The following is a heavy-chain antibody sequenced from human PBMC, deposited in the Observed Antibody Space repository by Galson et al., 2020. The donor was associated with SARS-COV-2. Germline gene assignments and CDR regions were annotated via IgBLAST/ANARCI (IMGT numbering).Heavy chain of an antibody. D-gene: IGHD3-10*01. J-gene: IGHJ4*02. CDR3: ARESKAPLLAFDY. CDR2: IWYDGSNK. CDR1: GFTFSSYG. Sequence: GGSLRLSCAASGFTFSSYGMHWVRQAPGKGLEWVAVIWYDGSNKYYADSVKGRFTISRDNSKNTLYLQMNSLRAEDTAVYYCARESKAPLLAFDYWGQGTLVTVSS. V-gene: IGHV3-33*01.